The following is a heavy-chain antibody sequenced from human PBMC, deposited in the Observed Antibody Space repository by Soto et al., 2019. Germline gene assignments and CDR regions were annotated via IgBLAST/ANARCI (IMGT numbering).Heavy chain of an antibody. CDR3: ARGNAFDI. V-gene: IGHV1-69*01. CDR2: FMPILGAA. Sequence: QLQLVQSGAEVKKPGSSVKVSCKASGGTFSSFTVNWVRQAPGQGLEWMVGFMPILGAANYATKFQGRVTIIADESTNTGYMELSSLRSEDTAVYYCARGNAFDIWGQGTMVTVS. J-gene: IGHJ3*02. CDR1: GGTFSSFT.